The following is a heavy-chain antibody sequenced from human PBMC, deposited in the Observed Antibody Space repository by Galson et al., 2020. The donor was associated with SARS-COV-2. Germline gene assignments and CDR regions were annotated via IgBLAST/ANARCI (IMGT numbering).Heavy chain of an antibody. CDR1: GYTFTDYY. CDR2: INPNTGDT. V-gene: IGHV1-2*02. D-gene: IGHD1-26*01. CDR3: ARVFGEWELLDFYYYGMDL. Sequence: GESLKISCKASGYTFTDYYIYWVRQAPGQGLEWMGWINPNTGDTKTAERFQGRVTMTRDTSISTAYMELSRLQSDDTAVFYCARVFGEWELLDFYYYGMDLWGQGTMVTVSS. J-gene: IGHJ6*02.